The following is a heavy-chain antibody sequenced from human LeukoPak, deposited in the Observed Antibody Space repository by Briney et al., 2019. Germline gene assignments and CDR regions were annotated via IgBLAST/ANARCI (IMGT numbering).Heavy chain of an antibody. CDR2: IIPIFGTA. V-gene: IGHV1-69*13. J-gene: IGHJ4*02. Sequence: SVKVSCKASGGTFSSYAISWVRQAPGQGLEWMGGIIPIFGTANYAQKFQGRVTITADESTSTAYMELSSLRSEDTAVYYCARGYYGSGSYYSVGFDYWGQGTLVTVSS. CDR1: GGTFSSYA. CDR3: ARGYYGSGSYYSVGFDY. D-gene: IGHD3-10*01.